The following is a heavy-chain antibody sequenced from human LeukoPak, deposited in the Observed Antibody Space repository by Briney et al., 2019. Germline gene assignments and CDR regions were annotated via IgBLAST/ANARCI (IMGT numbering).Heavy chain of an antibody. Sequence: PSETLSLTCTVSGASISHYYWSWIRQPPGRGLEWIGCAFYTGSTNYNPSLKSRVTISVDTSKKQFSLKLSSVTAADTAVYYCARAYCGGDCYFWFDPWGQGTLVTVSS. CDR2: AFYTGST. V-gene: IGHV4-59*12. D-gene: IGHD2-21*02. J-gene: IGHJ5*02. CDR1: GASISHYY. CDR3: ARAYCGGDCYFWFDP.